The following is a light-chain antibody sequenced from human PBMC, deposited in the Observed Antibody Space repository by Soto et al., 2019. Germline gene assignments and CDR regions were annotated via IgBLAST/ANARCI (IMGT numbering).Light chain of an antibody. CDR1: QSVSSSY. J-gene: IGKJ5*01. V-gene: IGKV3-20*01. CDR3: LHYDSSPIT. CDR2: GAS. Sequence: EIGSTQCQGTLSLPPGERAKLSCRASQSVSSSYLAWYQQKPGQPPRLLIYGASSRATGIPDRFSGSGSGTDFTLTISSLEPEDYAVFYCLHYDSSPITVGEGTRLEIK.